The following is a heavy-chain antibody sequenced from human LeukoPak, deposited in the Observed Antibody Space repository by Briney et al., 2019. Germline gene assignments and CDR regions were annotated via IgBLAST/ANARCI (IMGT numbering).Heavy chain of an antibody. D-gene: IGHD3-3*01. CDR1: GFTFNSYA. V-gene: IGHV3-23*01. CDR2: ISGSGGST. J-gene: IGHJ5*02. Sequence: GGSLRLSCAASGFTFNSYAMSWVRQAPGKGLEWVSAISGSGGSTYYADSVKGRFTISRDNSKNTLYLQMNSLRAEDTAVYYCAKDTVDDFWSGYYKDWFDPWGQGTLVTVSS. CDR3: AKDTVDDFWSGYYKDWFDP.